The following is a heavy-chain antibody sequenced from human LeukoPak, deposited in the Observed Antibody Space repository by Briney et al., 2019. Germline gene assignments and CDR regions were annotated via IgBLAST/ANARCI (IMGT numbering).Heavy chain of an antibody. J-gene: IGHJ4*02. CDR3: ARTIASRPYYFDY. Sequence: SETLSLTCTVSGGSIRSHYWSWIRQPPGKGLEWIGYIQDSGYTKYNPSLKSRLTISVDTSKNQFSLRLSSLTAADTAVFYCARTIASRPYYFDYWGQGTLVTASS. CDR1: GGSIRSHY. D-gene: IGHD6-6*01. CDR2: IQDSGYT. V-gene: IGHV4-59*11.